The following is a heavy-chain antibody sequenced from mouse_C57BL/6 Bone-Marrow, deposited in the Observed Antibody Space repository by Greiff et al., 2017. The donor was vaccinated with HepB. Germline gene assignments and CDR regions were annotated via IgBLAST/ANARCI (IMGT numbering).Heavy chain of an antibody. J-gene: IGHJ4*01. Sequence: EVKLQQSGPELVKPGDSVKISCKASGYSFTGYFMNWVMQSHGKSLEWIGRINPYNGDTFYNQKFKGKATLTVDKSSSTAHMELRSLTSEDSAVYYCASSLYYYGSSLYAMDYWGQGTSVTVSS. V-gene: IGHV1-20*01. CDR2: INPYNGDT. CDR1: GYSFTGYF. CDR3: ASSLYYYGSSLYAMDY. D-gene: IGHD1-1*01.